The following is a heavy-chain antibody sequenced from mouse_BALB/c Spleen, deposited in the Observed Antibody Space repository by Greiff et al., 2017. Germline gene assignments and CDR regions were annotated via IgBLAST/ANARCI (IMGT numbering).Heavy chain of an antibody. CDR1: GYTFTSYW. V-gene: IGHV1-69*02. CDR2: IYPSDSYT. CDR3: TRMGYDPYAMDY. Sequence: QVQLKQPGAELVRPGASVKLSCKASGYTFTSYWINWVKQRPGQGLEWIGNIYPSDSYTNYNQKFKDKATLTVDKSSSTAYMQLSSPTSEDSAVYYCTRMGYDPYAMDYWGQGTSVTVSS. D-gene: IGHD2-10*02. J-gene: IGHJ4*01.